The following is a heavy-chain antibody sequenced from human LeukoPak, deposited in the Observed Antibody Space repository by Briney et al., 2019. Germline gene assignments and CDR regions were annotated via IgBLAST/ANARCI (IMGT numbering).Heavy chain of an antibody. CDR3: ATRPTTMVQGVLFDY. V-gene: IGHV4-34*01. CDR2: INHSGST. D-gene: IGHD3-10*01. Sequence: NPSETLSLTCAVYGGSFSGYYWSWIRQPPGKGLEWIGEINHSGSTNYNPSLKSRVTISVDTSKNQFSLKLSSVTAADTAVYYCATRPTTMVQGVLFDYWGQGTLVTVSS. J-gene: IGHJ4*02. CDR1: GGSFSGYY.